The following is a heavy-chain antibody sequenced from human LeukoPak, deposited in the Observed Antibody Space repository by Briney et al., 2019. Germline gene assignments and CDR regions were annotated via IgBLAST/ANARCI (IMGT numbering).Heavy chain of an antibody. Sequence: ASVKVSCKASGYTFSNYGINWVRQATGQGLEWMGWMNPNSGNTGYAQKFQGRVTMTRNTSISTAYMELSSLRSEDTAVYYCARATNWWPMVRGRRAFSYAFDIWGQGTMVTVSS. V-gene: IGHV1-8*02. CDR2: MNPNSGNT. CDR3: ARATNWWPMVRGRRAFSYAFDI. J-gene: IGHJ3*02. CDR1: GYTFSNYG. D-gene: IGHD3-10*01.